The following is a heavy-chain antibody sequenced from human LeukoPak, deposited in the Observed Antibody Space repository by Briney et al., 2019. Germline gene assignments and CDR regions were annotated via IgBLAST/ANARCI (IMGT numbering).Heavy chain of an antibody. CDR2: IRYDGSNK. Sequence: GGSLRLSCAASGFTFSSYGMHWVRQAPGKGLEWVAFIRYDGSNKYYADSVKGRFTISRDNAKNSLYLQMNSLRAEDTAVYYCAKDPGPFYSSGWPQGYWGQGTLVTVSS. D-gene: IGHD6-19*01. CDR1: GFTFSSYG. CDR3: AKDPGPFYSSGWPQGY. V-gene: IGHV3-30*02. J-gene: IGHJ4*02.